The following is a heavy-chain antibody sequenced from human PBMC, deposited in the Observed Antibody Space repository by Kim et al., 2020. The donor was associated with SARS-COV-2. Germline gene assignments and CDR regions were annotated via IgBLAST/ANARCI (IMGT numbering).Heavy chain of an antibody. CDR1: GYSISSGYF. Sequence: SETLSLTCTVSGYSISSGYFWGWIRQPPGKGLEWIGSIYYSGSTYYNPSLKSRVTISLDTSKNQFSLKLCSVTAADTAVYYCARGQAFDIWGQGTMVTVS. V-gene: IGHV4-38-2*02. CDR2: IYYSGST. CDR3: ARGQAFDI. J-gene: IGHJ3*02.